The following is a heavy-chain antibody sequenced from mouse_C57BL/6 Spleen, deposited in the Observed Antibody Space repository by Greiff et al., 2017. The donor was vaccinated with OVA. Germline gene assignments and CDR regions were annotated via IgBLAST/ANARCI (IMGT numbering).Heavy chain of an antibody. J-gene: IGHJ2*01. V-gene: IGHV5-4*01. D-gene: IGHD1-1*01. CDR3: ARDPGRRFDY. Sequence: EVQVVESGGGLVKPGGSLKLSCAASGFTFSSYAMSWVRQTPEKRLEWVATISDGGSYTYYPDNVKGRFTISRDNAKNNLYLQMSHLKSEDTAMYYCARDPGRRFDYWGQGTTLTVSS. CDR1: GFTFSSYA. CDR2: ISDGGSYT.